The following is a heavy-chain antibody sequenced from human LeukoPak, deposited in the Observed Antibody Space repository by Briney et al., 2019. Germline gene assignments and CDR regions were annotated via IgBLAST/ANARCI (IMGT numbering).Heavy chain of an antibody. CDR1: GYTFTGYY. V-gene: IGHV1-2*02. CDR3: AREMADIVVVPAAISPWDV. Sequence: ASVKVSCRASGYTFTGYYMHWVRQAPGQGLEWMGWINPNSGGTNYAQKFQGRVTMTRDTSISTAYMELSRLRSDDTAVYYCAREMADIVVVPAAISPWDVWGKGTTVTVSS. J-gene: IGHJ6*04. CDR2: INPNSGGT. D-gene: IGHD2-2*02.